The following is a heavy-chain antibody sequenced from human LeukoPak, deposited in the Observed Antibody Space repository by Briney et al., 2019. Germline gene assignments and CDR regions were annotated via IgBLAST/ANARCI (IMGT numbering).Heavy chain of an antibody. D-gene: IGHD3-22*01. J-gene: IGHJ4*02. V-gene: IGHV4-4*07. CDR2: INTSGTT. Sequence: SETLSLTCTVSSGSISRHYWSWIRQSAGKGLEWIGRINTSGTTNYSPSLRSRVTMSVDTSKNQSSLKLNSVTAADTAVYYCARYYYDSDNYYFDYWGQGTLVTVSS. CDR1: SGSISRHY. CDR3: ARYYYDSDNYYFDY.